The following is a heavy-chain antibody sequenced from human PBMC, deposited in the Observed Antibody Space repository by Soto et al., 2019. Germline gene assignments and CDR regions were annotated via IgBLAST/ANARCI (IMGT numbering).Heavy chain of an antibody. J-gene: IGHJ4*02. CDR1: GGTFSSYA. V-gene: IGHV1-69*13. Sequence: SVKVSCKASGGTFSSYAISWVRQAPGQGLEWMGGIIPIFGTANYAQKFQGRVTITADESTSTAYMELSSLRSEDTAVYYCARDSSAWIQADKWSAPSDYWGQGTLVTVSS. CDR3: ARDSSAWIQADKWSAPSDY. D-gene: IGHD5-18*01. CDR2: IIPIFGTA.